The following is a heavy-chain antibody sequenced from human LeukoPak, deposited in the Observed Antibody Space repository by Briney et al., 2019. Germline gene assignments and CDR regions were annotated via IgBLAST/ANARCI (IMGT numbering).Heavy chain of an antibody. CDR2: ISSSSSYI. Sequence: GGSLRLSCVASGFTFSSYSMNWVRQAPGKGLEWVSSISSSSSYIYYADSVKGRYTISRDNAKNSLYLQMNSLRAEDTAVYYCARSLGISGPVDYWGQGTLVTVSS. D-gene: IGHD7-27*01. V-gene: IGHV3-21*01. J-gene: IGHJ4*02. CDR1: GFTFSSYS. CDR3: ARSLGISGPVDY.